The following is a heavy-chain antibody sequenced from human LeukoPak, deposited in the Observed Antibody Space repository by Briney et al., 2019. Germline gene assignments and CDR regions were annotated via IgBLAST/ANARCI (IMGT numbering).Heavy chain of an antibody. Sequence: SETLSLTCAVYGGSFSGYYWSWIRQPPGKGLEWIGEINHSGSANYNPSLKSRVTMSVDTSRNQFSLKLTSVTAADTAVYYCATVEGTVVTPVWGLGTLVTVSS. J-gene: IGHJ4*02. D-gene: IGHD4-23*01. CDR1: GGSFSGYY. CDR2: INHSGSA. CDR3: ATVEGTVVTPV. V-gene: IGHV4-34*01.